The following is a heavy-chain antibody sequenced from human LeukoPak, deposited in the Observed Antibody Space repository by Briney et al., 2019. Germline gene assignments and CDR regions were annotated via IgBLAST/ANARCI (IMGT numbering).Heavy chain of an antibody. Sequence: SVKVSCKASGGTFSNSAISWVRQAPGQGLEWMGGIIPIFGTANYAQRFQGRVTITADESTTTAYMEVSSLRSEDTAVYYCARSPRYYYDSSGPGHFDYWGQGTLVTVSS. D-gene: IGHD3-22*01. CDR2: IIPIFGTA. V-gene: IGHV1-69*13. CDR3: ARSPRYYYDSSGPGHFDY. J-gene: IGHJ4*02. CDR1: GGTFSNSA.